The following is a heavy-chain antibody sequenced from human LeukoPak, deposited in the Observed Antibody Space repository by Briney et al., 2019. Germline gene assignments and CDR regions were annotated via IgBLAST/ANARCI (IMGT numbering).Heavy chain of an antibody. D-gene: IGHD5-12*01. CDR1: GFTFSSYW. V-gene: IGHV3-74*03. Sequence: GGSLRLSCVASGFTFSSYWMHWVRQAPGKGLVWVSRINSDGSSITYADSVKGRFTISGDNAKNTLYLQMNSLRVEDTAVYYCAREGRVSGYDFDCWGQGTLVTVSS. CDR3: AREGRVSGYDFDC. CDR2: INSDGSSI. J-gene: IGHJ4*02.